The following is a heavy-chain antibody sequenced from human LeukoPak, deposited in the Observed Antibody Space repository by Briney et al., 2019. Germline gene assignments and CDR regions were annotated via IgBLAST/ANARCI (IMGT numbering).Heavy chain of an antibody. V-gene: IGHV1-18*01. D-gene: IGHD3-3*01. J-gene: IGHJ4*02. CDR2: ISAYNGNT. Sequence: ASVRVSCKASGYTFSSYGISWVRQAPGQGLEWMGWISAYNGNTNYAQKLQGRVTMTTDTSTSTAYMELGSLRSDDTAVYYCARTTSGSYDFWSGYYTEFDYWGQGTLVTVSS. CDR1: GYTFSSYG. CDR3: ARTTSGSYDFWSGYYTEFDY.